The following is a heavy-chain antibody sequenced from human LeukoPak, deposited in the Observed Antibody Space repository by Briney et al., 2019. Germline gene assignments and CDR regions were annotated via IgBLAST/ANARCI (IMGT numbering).Heavy chain of an antibody. CDR2: ICSGGST. V-gene: IGHV3-66*01. CDR3: ARESDIIAAAGTETSGAFGA. J-gene: IGHJ3*01. CDR1: GFTVSSNY. D-gene: IGHD6-13*01. Sequence: GGSLRLSCAASGFTVSSNYMSWVRQAPGNGLEWVSVICSGGSTYYADYAKRRFTVSRDNSKNTLYLQMNSLRDEDTAVYYCARESDIIAAAGTETSGAFGARGQGTMGTVSS.